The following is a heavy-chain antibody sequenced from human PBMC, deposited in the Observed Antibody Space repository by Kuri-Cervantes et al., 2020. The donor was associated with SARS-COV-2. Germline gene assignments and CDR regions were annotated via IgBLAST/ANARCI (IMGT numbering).Heavy chain of an antibody. J-gene: IGHJ4*02. CDR3: ARAFGYYYDSSGYPLDY. Sequence: GGSLRLSCAASGFTFGDYAMHWVRQAPGKGLEWVSLISGDGGSTYYADSVKGRFTISRDNAKNSLYLQMNSLRAEDTAVYYCARAFGYYYDSSGYPLDYWGQGTLVTVSS. CDR2: ISGDGGST. D-gene: IGHD3-22*01. V-gene: IGHV3-43*02. CDR1: GFTFGDYA.